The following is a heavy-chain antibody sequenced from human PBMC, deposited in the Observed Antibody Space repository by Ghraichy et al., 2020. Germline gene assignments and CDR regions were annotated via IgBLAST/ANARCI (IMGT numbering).Heavy chain of an antibody. CDR2: TNTDGSAQ. Sequence: GGSLRLSCAASGFSFSNQWMSWVRQAPGKGLEWVADTNTDGSAQYYVDSVKGRFTISRDNAKNSLYLQMNSLRADDTAVYYCGHFDVNWGQGTLVTVSS. CDR3: GHFDVN. V-gene: IGHV3-7*01. J-gene: IGHJ4*02. CDR1: GFSFSNQW. D-gene: IGHD3-3*02.